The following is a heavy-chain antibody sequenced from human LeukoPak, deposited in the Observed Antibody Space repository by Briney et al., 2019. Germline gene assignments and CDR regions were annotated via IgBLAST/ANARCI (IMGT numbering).Heavy chain of an antibody. Sequence: PGGSLRLSCAASGFTFSDYYMSWIRQAPGKGLEWVSYISSSGSTIYYADSVQGRFTISRDNSKNTLYLQMNSLRAEDTAVYYCAKEPNYRPRFDYWGQGTLVTVSS. V-gene: IGHV3-11*01. CDR3: AKEPNYRPRFDY. CDR2: ISSSGSTI. CDR1: GFTFSDYY. J-gene: IGHJ4*02. D-gene: IGHD1-7*01.